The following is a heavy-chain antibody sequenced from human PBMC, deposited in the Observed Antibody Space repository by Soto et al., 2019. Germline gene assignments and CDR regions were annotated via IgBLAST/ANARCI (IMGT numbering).Heavy chain of an antibody. V-gene: IGHV1-3*01. CDR1: GYTFTNYA. CDR3: ARDGYDFWSGYYPWFDP. Sequence: QVQLVQSGAEVKKPGASVKVSCKASGYTFTNYAMHWVRQAPGQRLEWMGWINAGTGNTKYSQKFQGRVTITRDTSASTVYMELISLRSEDTAVYYCARDGYDFWSGYYPWFDPWGQGTLVTVSS. J-gene: IGHJ5*02. CDR2: INAGTGNT. D-gene: IGHD3-3*01.